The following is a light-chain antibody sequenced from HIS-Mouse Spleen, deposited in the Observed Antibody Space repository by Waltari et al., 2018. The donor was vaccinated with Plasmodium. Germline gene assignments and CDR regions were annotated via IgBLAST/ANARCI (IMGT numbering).Light chain of an antibody. CDR1: SCDVWSYNL. CDR2: EGS. V-gene: IGLV2-23*01. J-gene: IGLJ1*01. CDR3: CSYAGSSTYV. Sequence: QSALTQPDPVSGSPGQSITISCTGTSCDVWSYNLVSWYQQHPGKATKLMIYEGSKRPSGVSNRCSGSKSGNTASLTISGLQAEDEAEYYCCSYAGSSTYVFGAGTKVTVL.